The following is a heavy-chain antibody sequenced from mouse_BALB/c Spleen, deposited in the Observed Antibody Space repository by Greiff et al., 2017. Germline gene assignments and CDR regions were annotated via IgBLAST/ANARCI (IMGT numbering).Heavy chain of an antibody. CDR1: GFTFSDYG. CDR3: AREYDYDGFAY. J-gene: IGHJ3*01. D-gene: IGHD2-4*01. V-gene: IGHV5-15*02. CDR2: ISNLAYSI. Sequence: EVQGVESGGGLVQPGGSRKLSCAASGFTFSDYGMAWVRQAPGKGPEWVAFISNLAYSIYYADTVTGRFTISRENAKNTLYLEMSSLRSEDTAMYYCAREYDYDGFAYWGQGTLVTVSA.